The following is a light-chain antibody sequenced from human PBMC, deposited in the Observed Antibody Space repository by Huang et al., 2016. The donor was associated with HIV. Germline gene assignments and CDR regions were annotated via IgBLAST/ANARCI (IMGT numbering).Light chain of an antibody. V-gene: IGKV3D-15*01. CDR2: ATS. CDR1: QNVRSN. CDR3: QQYDNWPPGLT. J-gene: IGKJ4*01. Sequence: EIVMTQSPATLSVSPGGGATLSCRASQNVRSNLAWYQQTPGQAPRRRIYATSTRASGVPARFSGSGSGTEFTLTISGLQSEDFAVYYCQQYDNWPPGLTFGGGTKVEI.